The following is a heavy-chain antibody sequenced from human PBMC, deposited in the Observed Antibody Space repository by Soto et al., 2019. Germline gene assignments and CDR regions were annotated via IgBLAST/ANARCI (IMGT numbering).Heavy chain of an antibody. CDR2: ISHDGSNK. Sequence: QVQLVQSGGGVVQPGRSLRLSCAASGFTFSSYVTHWVRQAPGKGLEWVADISHDGSNKYYADSVKGRFTISRDNSKNTLYLQMNSLSTEDTAVYYCAKGGPDCARTTCYLLVAFDIWGQGTMVTVSS. J-gene: IGHJ3*02. D-gene: IGHD2-2*01. V-gene: IGHV3-30*18. CDR3: AKGGPDCARTTCYLLVAFDI. CDR1: GFTFSSYV.